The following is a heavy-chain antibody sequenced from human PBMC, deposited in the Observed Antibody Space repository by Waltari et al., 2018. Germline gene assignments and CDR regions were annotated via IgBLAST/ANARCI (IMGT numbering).Heavy chain of an antibody. Sequence: QVQLVKSGAEVKKPGASGKVSCEASGYTFTGYHMHWARQAPGLGLEWMGWINPNSGGTNYAQKFQGRVTMTRDTSISTAYMELIRLRSDDTAVYYCASLMTTVTASDYWGQGTLVTVSS. V-gene: IGHV1-2*02. CDR3: ASLMTTVTASDY. D-gene: IGHD4-17*01. CDR2: INPNSGGT. CDR1: GYTFTGYH. J-gene: IGHJ4*02.